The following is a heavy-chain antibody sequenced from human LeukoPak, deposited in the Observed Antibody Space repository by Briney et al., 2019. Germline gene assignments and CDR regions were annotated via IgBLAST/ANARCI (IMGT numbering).Heavy chain of an antibody. J-gene: IGHJ6*02. CDR1: GVSFSNYW. CDR3: VRAMDV. V-gene: IGHV3-7*05. Sequence: GGSLRLSCTVSGVSFSNYWMTWAGQAPGKGLEWVANIKPDGSEKYYVDSVKGRFTISRDNAKDSLYLHMSSLRAEDTAVYYCVRAMDVWGQGTTVTVSS. CDR2: IKPDGSEK.